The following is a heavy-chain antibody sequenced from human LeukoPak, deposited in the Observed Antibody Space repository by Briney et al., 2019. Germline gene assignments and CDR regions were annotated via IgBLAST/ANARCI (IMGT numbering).Heavy chain of an antibody. D-gene: IGHD3-3*01. V-gene: IGHV1-18*01. CDR2: ISAYNGNT. Sequence: ASVKVSCKASGYTFTSYGISWVRQAPGQGLEWMGWISAYNGNTNYAQKLQGRVTMTTDTSTSTAYMELRSLRSDDTAVYYCARGIPFYDFWNGYYMWGQGTLVTVSS. CDR1: GYTFTSYG. CDR3: ARGIPFYDFWNGYYM. J-gene: IGHJ4*02.